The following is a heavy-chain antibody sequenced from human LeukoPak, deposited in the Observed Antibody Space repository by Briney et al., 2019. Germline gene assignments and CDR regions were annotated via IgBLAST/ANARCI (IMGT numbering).Heavy chain of an antibody. Sequence: GGSLRLSCAASGFTVSSNYMSWVRQAPGKGLEWVSVIYSGGSTYYADSVKGRFTISRDNSKNTLYLQMNSLRAEDTAVYYCAREGHPVTYSGGVGDGMDVWGQGTTVTVSS. CDR3: AREGHPVTYSGGVGDGMDV. J-gene: IGHJ6*02. CDR2: IYSGGST. D-gene: IGHD4-17*01. CDR1: GFTVSSNY. V-gene: IGHV3-53*01.